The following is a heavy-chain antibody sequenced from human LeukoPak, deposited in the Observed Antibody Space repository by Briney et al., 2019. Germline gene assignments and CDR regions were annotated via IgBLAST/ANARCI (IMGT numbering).Heavy chain of an antibody. CDR3: AGYYDFTPY. D-gene: IGHD3-3*01. Sequence: ASVTVSCKASGYTFTSYYMHWVRQAPGKGLEWMGGFDPEDGETIYAQKFQGRVTMTEDTSTDTAYMELSSLRSEDTAVYYCAGYYDFTPYWGQGTLVTVSS. J-gene: IGHJ4*02. CDR2: FDPEDGET. V-gene: IGHV1-24*01. CDR1: GYTFTSYY.